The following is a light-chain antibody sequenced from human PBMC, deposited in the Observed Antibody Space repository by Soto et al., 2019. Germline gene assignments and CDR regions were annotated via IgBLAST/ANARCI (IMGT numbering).Light chain of an antibody. CDR1: RSVLSSSNNKNF. CDR2: WAS. Sequence: DIVMTQSPGSLAVSLGERATVNCRSSRSVLSSSNNKNFLAWYQQKAGQPPRLLIYWASTRQSGVPDRFGGSGSGTDFTLTISSLQAEDVAVYYCQQYYSSPFTFGPGTKVDI. J-gene: IGKJ3*01. CDR3: QQYYSSPFT. V-gene: IGKV4-1*01.